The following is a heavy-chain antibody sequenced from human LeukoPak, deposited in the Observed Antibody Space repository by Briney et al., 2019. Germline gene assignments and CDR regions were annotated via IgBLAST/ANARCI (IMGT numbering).Heavy chain of an antibody. CDR3: ARVTTGSYYSDH. CDR2: IYTRGST. D-gene: IGHD1-26*01. Sequence: SSETLSLTCTVSGVSISSFYWNWIRQPAGKGLEWIGRIYTRGSTNYNPSLKSRVTTSVDTSKNQLSLKLRSVTAADTAVYYCARVTTGSYYSDHWGQGTLVTVSS. CDR1: GVSISSFY. V-gene: IGHV4-4*07. J-gene: IGHJ4*02.